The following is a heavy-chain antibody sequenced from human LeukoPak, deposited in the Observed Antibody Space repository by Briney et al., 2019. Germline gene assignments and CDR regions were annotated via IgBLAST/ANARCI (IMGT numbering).Heavy chain of an antibody. J-gene: IGHJ4*02. CDR1: GGSISSYY. CDR3: ARRRAWGPSYFDY. Sequence: SETLSLTCTVSGGSISSYYWSWIRQPPGKGLEWIGYIYYSGSTNYDPSLKSRVTISVDTSKNQFSLKLSSVTAADAAVYYCARRRAWGPSYFDYWGQGTLVTVSS. V-gene: IGHV4-59*08. D-gene: IGHD3-16*01. CDR2: IYYSGST.